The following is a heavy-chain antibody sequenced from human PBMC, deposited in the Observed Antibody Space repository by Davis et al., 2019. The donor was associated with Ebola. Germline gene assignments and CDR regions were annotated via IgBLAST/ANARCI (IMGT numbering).Heavy chain of an antibody. V-gene: IGHV5-51*01. Sequence: PGGSLRLSCKGSGYSFISYWIGWVRQLPGKGLEWMGIIYPGDSDTRYSPSFQGQVTISADKSISTAYLQWSSLKASDTAMYYCARHEGSSSWPIYYYYGMDVWGQGTTVTVSS. CDR3: ARHEGSSSWPIYYYYGMDV. CDR1: GYSFISYW. J-gene: IGHJ6*02. CDR2: IYPGDSDT. D-gene: IGHD6-13*01.